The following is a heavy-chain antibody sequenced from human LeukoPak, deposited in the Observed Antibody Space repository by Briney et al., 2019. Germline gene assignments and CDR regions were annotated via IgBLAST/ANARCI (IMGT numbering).Heavy chain of an antibody. D-gene: IGHD2-2*01. V-gene: IGHV1-46*01. CDR3: ATAPLGYCSSTSCRRGWFDP. CDR1: GYTFTSYY. Sequence: ASVRVSCKASGYTFTSYYMHWVRQAPGQGLEWMGIINPSGGSTTYTQKFQGRVTMTEDTSTDTAYMELSSLRSEDTAVYYCATAPLGYCSSTSCRRGWFDPWGQGTLVTVSS. CDR2: INPSGGST. J-gene: IGHJ5*02.